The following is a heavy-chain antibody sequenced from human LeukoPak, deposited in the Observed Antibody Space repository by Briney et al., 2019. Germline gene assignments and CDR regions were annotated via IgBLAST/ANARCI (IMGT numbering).Heavy chain of an antibody. CDR2: IYYSGST. D-gene: IGHD6-13*01. Sequence: SETLSLTCTVSGGSISSFYWSWIRQPPGKGLEWIGYIYYSGSTNYNPSLKSRVTISVDTSKNQFSLKLSSVTAADTAVYYCARVRSSSWNGKKIDYWGQGTLVTVSS. CDR3: ARVRSSSWNGKKIDY. V-gene: IGHV4-59*01. CDR1: GGSISSFY. J-gene: IGHJ4*02.